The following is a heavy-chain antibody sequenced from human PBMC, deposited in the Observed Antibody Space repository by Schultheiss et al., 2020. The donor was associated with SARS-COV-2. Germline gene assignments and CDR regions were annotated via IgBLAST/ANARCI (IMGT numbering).Heavy chain of an antibody. CDR2: IIPIFGTA. V-gene: IGHV1-69*13. D-gene: IGHD2-15*01. J-gene: IGHJ6*02. CDR3: ARYCSGGSCYLGVYYYYGIDV. Sequence: SVKVSCKASGGTFSSYAISWVRQAPGQGFEWMGGIIPIFGTANYAQKFQGRVTITADESTSTAYMELSSLRSEDTAVYYCARYCSGGSCYLGVYYYYGIDVWGQGTTVTVSS. CDR1: GGTFSSYA.